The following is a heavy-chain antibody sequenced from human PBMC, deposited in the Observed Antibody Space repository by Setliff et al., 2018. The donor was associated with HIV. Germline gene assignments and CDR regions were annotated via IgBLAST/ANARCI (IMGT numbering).Heavy chain of an antibody. CDR2: INTHTGNP. CDR3: LWGAFDI. D-gene: IGHD3-10*02. V-gene: IGHV7-4-1*02. CDR1: GYSFTSLG. J-gene: IGHJ3*02. Sequence: ASVKVSCKASGYSFTSLGLTWVRQAPGQGLEWMGWINTHTGNPTYAQGFTGRFVFSLDTSVSTAYLQISSLKATYYCVRDRLWGAFDIWGQGTMVTVSS.